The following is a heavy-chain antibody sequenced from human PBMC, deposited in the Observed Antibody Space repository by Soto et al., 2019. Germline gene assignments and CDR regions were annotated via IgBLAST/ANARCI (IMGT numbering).Heavy chain of an antibody. CDR1: GFTFSSYT. CDR2: ISGSGGTT. J-gene: IGHJ4*02. CDR3: AKNAGSSWTQFDY. V-gene: IGHV3-23*01. D-gene: IGHD6-13*01. Sequence: EVQLLESGGGLVQPGGSLRLSCAASGFTFSSYTMTWVRQAPGKGLEWVSTISGSGGTTYYADSVKGRFTISRDNSKNTLYLQMNSLRAEDTAVDYCAKNAGSSWTQFDYWGQGTLVTVSS.